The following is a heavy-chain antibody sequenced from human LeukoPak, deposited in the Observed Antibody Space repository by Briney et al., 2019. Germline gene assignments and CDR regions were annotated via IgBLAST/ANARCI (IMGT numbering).Heavy chain of an antibody. D-gene: IGHD2-15*01. CDR2: IIPIFGTA. Sequence: EASVKVSCKASGGTFSSYAISWVRQAPGQGLEWMGGIIPIFGTANYAQKFQGRVTITADESTSTAYMELSSLRSEDTAVYYCAASDIVVVGAEYFQHWGQGTLVTVSS. CDR1: GGTFSSYA. V-gene: IGHV1-69*13. CDR3: AASDIVVVGAEYFQH. J-gene: IGHJ1*01.